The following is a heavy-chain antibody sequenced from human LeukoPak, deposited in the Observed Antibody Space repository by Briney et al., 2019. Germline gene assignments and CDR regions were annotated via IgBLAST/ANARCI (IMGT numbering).Heavy chain of an antibody. CDR2: IWYDGTNK. CDR3: AKVRGYSSGWTDY. CDR1: GFTFKNYG. V-gene: IGHV3-30*02. D-gene: IGHD2-15*01. Sequence: GGSLRLSCAASGFTFKNYGMHWVRQAPGKGLEWVAFIWYDGTNKDYADSVKGRFTISRDNSKSTLHLQMDSLTAEDTAVYYCAKVRGYSSGWTDYWGQGTLITVSS. J-gene: IGHJ4*02.